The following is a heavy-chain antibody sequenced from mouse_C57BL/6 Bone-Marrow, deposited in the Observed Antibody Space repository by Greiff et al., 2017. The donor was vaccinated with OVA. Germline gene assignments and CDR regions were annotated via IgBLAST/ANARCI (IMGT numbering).Heavy chain of an antibody. CDR3: TRRGGYPAWFAY. Sequence: VQLHQSGAELVRPGASVTLSCKASGYTFTDYEMHWVKQTPVHGLEWIGAIDPETGGTAYNQKFKGKAILTADKSSSTAYMELRSLTSEDSAVYYCTRRGGYPAWFAYWGQGTLVTVSA. CDR1: GYTFTDYE. J-gene: IGHJ3*01. D-gene: IGHD2-2*01. CDR2: IDPETGGT. V-gene: IGHV1-15*01.